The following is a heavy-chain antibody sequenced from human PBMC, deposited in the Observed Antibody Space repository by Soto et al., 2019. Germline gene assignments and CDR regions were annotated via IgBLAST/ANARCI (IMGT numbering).Heavy chain of an antibody. J-gene: IGHJ3*02. D-gene: IGHD3-22*01. CDR3: VRDQLYYYDIFGRPLNGFDI. V-gene: IGHV3-48*01. CDR2: IGIGSSTK. Sequence: GGSLRLSCAASGFTFRNYGMNWVRQAPGKGLEWVSYIGIGSSTKYYADSVKGRFTISRDNAENSLYLQMNSLGAEDTALYYFVRDQLYYYDIFGRPLNGFDIWGQGTMVTVSS. CDR1: GFTFRNYG.